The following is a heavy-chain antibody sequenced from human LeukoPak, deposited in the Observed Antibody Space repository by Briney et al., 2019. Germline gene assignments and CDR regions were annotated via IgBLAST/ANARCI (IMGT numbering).Heavy chain of an antibody. J-gene: IGHJ4*02. V-gene: IGHV3-53*01. Sequence: GGSLRLSCAASGFTVSSNYMSWVRQAPGKGLEWVSVIVGNGDSTNYADSVKGRFTISRDNSKNTLYLQMNSLRAEDTAVYYCARLSAGYWGQGTLVTVSS. CDR1: GFTVSSNY. D-gene: IGHD2-15*01. CDR3: ARLSAGY. CDR2: IVGNGDST.